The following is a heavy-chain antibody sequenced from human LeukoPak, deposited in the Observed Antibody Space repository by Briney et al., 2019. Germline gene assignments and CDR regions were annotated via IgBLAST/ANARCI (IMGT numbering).Heavy chain of an antibody. Sequence: PGGSLRLSCAASGFTFSSYSMNWVRQAPGKGLEWVSSISSSSSYIYYADSVKGRFIISRDNAKNSLYLQMNSLRAEDTAVYYCATGRVYCSSNRCLDYWGQGTLVTVSS. CDR2: ISSSSSYI. J-gene: IGHJ4*02. CDR1: GFTFSSYS. D-gene: IGHD2-2*01. CDR3: ATGRVYCSSNRCLDY. V-gene: IGHV3-21*01.